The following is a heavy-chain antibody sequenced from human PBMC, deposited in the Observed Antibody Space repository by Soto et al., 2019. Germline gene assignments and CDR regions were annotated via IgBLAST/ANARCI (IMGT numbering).Heavy chain of an antibody. D-gene: IGHD2-2*01. V-gene: IGHV3-30*18. J-gene: IGHJ3*02. CDR1: GFTFSSYG. Sequence: QVQLVESGGGVVQPGRSLRLSCAASGFTFSSYGMHWVRQAPGKGLEWVAVISYDGSNKYYADSVKGRFTISRDNSKNTLYLQMNSLRAEDTAVYYCAKMGVVVPAARFWEAFDIWGQGTMVTVSS. CDR2: ISYDGSNK. CDR3: AKMGVVVPAARFWEAFDI.